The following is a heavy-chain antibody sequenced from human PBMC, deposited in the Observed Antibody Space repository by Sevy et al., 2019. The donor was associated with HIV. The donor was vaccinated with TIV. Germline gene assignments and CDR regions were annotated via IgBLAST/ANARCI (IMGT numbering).Heavy chain of an antibody. V-gene: IGHV1-69*13. Sequence: ASVKVSCKASGGTFSSYAISWVRQAPRQGLEWMGGIIPIFGTANYAQKFQGRVTITADESTSTAYMELSSLRSEDTAVYYCARARRTIVVVPAALHYWGQGTLVTVSS. CDR2: IIPIFGTA. CDR3: ARARRTIVVVPAALHY. CDR1: GGTFSSYA. J-gene: IGHJ4*02. D-gene: IGHD2-2*01.